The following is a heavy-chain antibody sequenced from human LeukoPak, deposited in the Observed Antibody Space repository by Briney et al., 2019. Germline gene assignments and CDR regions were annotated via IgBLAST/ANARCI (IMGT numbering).Heavy chain of an antibody. Sequence: GGSLRLSCLTSGFTFDDYTMQWVRQGPGKGLEWVSSISSSSSYIYYADSVKGRFTISRDNAKNSLYLQMNSLRAEDTAVYYCAGGKPPGSFDYWGQGTLVTVSS. CDR3: AGGKPPGSFDY. D-gene: IGHD3-16*01. CDR2: ISSSSSYI. V-gene: IGHV3-21*01. CDR1: GFTFDDYT. J-gene: IGHJ4*02.